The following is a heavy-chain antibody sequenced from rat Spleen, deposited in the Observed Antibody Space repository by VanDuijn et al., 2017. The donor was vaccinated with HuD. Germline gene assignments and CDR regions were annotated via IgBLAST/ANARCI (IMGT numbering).Heavy chain of an antibody. CDR3: ARRYDFDY. Sequence: EVQLVESDGGLVQPGRSLKLSCAASGFTFNDYYMAWVRQAPTKGLEWVASISSDGRRNYYRDSVKGRFTISRDNAKSTLYLQMDSLRSDDTATYYCARRYDFDYWGQGVMVTVSS. D-gene: IGHD1-11*01. CDR2: ISSDGRRN. V-gene: IGHV5-29*01. J-gene: IGHJ2*01. CDR1: GFTFNDYY.